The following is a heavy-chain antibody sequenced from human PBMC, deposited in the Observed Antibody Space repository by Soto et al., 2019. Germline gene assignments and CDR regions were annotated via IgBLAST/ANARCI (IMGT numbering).Heavy chain of an antibody. J-gene: IGHJ4*02. CDR2: IYYSETT. D-gene: IGHD1-20*01. CDR3: ASYNWNDDGDY. CDR1: GGSVSSGSYY. Sequence: QVQLQESGPGLVKPSETLSLTCTVSGGSVSSGSYYWSWIRQPPGKGLEWIGYIYYSETTNYNPSLKSRVTISVDTSKNQFSLMLNSVTAADTAVYYCASYNWNDDGDYWGQGTLVTVSS. V-gene: IGHV4-61*01.